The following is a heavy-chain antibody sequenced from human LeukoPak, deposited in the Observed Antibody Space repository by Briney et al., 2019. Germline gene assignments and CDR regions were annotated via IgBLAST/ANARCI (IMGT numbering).Heavy chain of an antibody. D-gene: IGHD3-22*01. CDR2: IYYSGST. Sequence: SETLSLTCSVSGGSISSYYWSWIRQPPGKGLEWIGYIYYSGSTNYNPSLKSRVTISVDTSKNQFSLKLRSVTAADTAVYYCARVVQSTDSSGFYLPEYFQHWGQGTLVTVSS. V-gene: IGHV4-59*08. CDR3: ARVVQSTDSSGFYLPEYFQH. CDR1: GGSISSYY. J-gene: IGHJ1*01.